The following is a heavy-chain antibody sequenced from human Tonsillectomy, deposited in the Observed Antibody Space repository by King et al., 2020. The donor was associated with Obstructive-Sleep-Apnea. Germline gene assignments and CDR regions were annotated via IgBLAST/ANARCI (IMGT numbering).Heavy chain of an antibody. CDR2: IRGSGCCT. J-gene: IGHJ6*02. CDR3: AKPPWIAAAGNYYYYGMDV. V-gene: IGHV3-23*04. Sequence: VQLVESGGGFVQPGGSLRLFCAASGFTFISYALSWVRQAPGKGLEWVSGIRGSGCCTYYADPVKGRFTNTRDNSKNTLYLQMNSLRAEDTAVYYCAKPPWIAAAGNYYYYGMDVWGQGTTVTVSS. D-gene: IGHD6-13*01. CDR1: GFTFISYA.